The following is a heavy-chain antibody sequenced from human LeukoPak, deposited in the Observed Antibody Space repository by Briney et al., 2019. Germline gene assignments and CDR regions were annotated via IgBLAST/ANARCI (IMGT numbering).Heavy chain of an antibody. Sequence: SETLSLTCDVYGGSFSGYYRSWIRQPPGKGLEWVGEINESGSTEYNPSLKSRVTISADTSKNQFSLKMTSVTAADTAVYYCARAWGAAAGLGDSWGQGTLVTVSS. CDR2: INESGST. J-gene: IGHJ4*02. CDR1: GGSFSGYY. CDR3: ARAWGAAAGLGDS. D-gene: IGHD6-13*01. V-gene: IGHV4-34*01.